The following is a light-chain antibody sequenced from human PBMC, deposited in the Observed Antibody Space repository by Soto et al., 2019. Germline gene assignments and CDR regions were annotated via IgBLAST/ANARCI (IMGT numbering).Light chain of an antibody. Sequence: QAVVTQPHSVSGAPGQRVTISCTGSSSNIGAGYDVHWYQQLPGTAPKLLIYGNSNRPSGVPDRFSGSKSGTSASLAITGLQAEDEADYYCQSYESSLSGVVFGGGTKLTVL. CDR2: GNS. V-gene: IGLV1-40*01. CDR3: QSYESSLSGVV. J-gene: IGLJ2*01. CDR1: SSNIGAGYD.